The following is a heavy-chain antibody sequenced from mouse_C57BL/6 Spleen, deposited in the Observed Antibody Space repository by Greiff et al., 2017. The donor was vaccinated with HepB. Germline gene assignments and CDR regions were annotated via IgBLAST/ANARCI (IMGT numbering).Heavy chain of an antibody. CDR1: GFTFSDYG. V-gene: IGHV5-17*01. J-gene: IGHJ4*01. CDR2: ISSGSSTI. D-gene: IGHD2-4*01. CDR3: ARDYDGPCY. Sequence: EVQLVESGGGLVKPGGSLKLSCAASGFTFSDYGMHWVRQAPEKGLEWVAYISSGSSTIYYADTVKGRFTISRDNAKNTLFLQMTSLRSEDTAMYYCARDYDGPCYWGQGTSVTVSS.